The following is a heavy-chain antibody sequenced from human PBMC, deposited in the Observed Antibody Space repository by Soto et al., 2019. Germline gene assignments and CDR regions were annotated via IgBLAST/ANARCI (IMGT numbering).Heavy chain of an antibody. D-gene: IGHD2-15*01. V-gene: IGHV4-39*01. J-gene: IGHJ4*02. CDR2: IYYSGST. Sequence: SETLSLTCTVSGGSISSSSYYWGWIRQPPGKGLEWIGSIYYSGSTYYNPSLKSRVTISVDTSKNQFSLKLSSVTAADTAVYYCARQDVVVVAADSSFDYWGQGTLVTVSS. CDR1: GGSISSSSYY. CDR3: ARQDVVVVAADSSFDY.